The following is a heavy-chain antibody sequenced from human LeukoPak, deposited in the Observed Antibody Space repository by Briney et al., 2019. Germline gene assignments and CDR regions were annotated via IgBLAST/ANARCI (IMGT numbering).Heavy chain of an antibody. Sequence: GGSLRLSCAASGFTFSSYAMSWVRQAPGKGLEWVSAISGSGGSTYYADSVKGRFTITTNNSKNTLYLQMNSLRAEDTAVYYCAKVAVAGTFSVYYFDYWGQGTLVTVSS. V-gene: IGHV3-23*01. J-gene: IGHJ4*02. D-gene: IGHD6-19*01. CDR2: ISGSGGST. CDR3: AKVAVAGTFSVYYFDY. CDR1: GFTFSSYA.